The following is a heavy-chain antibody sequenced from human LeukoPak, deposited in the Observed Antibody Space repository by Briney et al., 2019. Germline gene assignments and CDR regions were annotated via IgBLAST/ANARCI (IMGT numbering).Heavy chain of an antibody. CDR1: GYTFTCYA. CDR2: ISAYNANT. J-gene: IGHJ4*02. CDR3: ARDDCSGGSCYVSV. Sequence: ASVKVSCKASGYTFTCYAMNWVRQAPGQGLEWMGWISAYNANTHYAQKFQGRVTMTTDTSTSTVYMELRSLRSDNTAVYYCARDDCSGGSCYVSVWGQGTLVTVSS. V-gene: IGHV1-18*01. D-gene: IGHD2-15*01.